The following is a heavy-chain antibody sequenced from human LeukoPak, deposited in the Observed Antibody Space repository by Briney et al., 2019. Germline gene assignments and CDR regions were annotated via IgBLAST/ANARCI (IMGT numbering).Heavy chain of an antibody. J-gene: IGHJ4*02. V-gene: IGHV4-34*01. CDR1: SGSLSGYY. CDR3: ARGGPLQETYYYDSSGYKGAYYFDY. CDR2: INHSGST. D-gene: IGHD3-22*01. Sequence: PSETLSLTCAVYSGSLSGYYWSWIRQPPGKGLEWIGEINHSGSTNYNPSLKSRVTISVDTSMNYLFLRLSSVTAADTAVYYCARGGPLQETYYYDSSGYKGAYYFDYWGQGTLVTVSS.